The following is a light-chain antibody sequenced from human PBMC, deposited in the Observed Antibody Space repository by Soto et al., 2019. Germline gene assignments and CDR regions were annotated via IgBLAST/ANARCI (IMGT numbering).Light chain of an antibody. J-gene: IGKJ1*01. V-gene: IGKV1-39*02. CDR3: QSSYTTPWT. CDR1: QNIDMY. CDR2: GAS. Sequence: ETHMRQSPSILVVSVGYTVTITCRSSQNIDMYLNWYQQKPGKAPRVLISGASNLQSGVPSRFSGSGSGTDFTLTISSLRPEDFATSNCQSSYTTPWTFGQGTKVDIK.